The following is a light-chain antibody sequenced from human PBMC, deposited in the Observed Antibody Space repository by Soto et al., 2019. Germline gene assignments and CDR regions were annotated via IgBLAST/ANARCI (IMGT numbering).Light chain of an antibody. CDR1: QSISTE. V-gene: IGKV3-15*01. CDR3: QHGHNWPLT. J-gene: IGKJ2*01. Sequence: EIVMTQSPATLSVSPGERATLSCRASQSISTELAWYQQKPGQPPRLLIYSASTRATGVPARFPGSGSGSEFTLTVSLPLTEDFAVYYCQHGHNWPLTFGQGTRLEI. CDR2: SAS.